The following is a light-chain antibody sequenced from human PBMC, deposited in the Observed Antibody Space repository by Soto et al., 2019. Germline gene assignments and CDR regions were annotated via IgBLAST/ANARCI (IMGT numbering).Light chain of an antibody. V-gene: IGKV3-20*01. Sequence: EIVLTQSPGTLSLSPGERATLSCRASQSVSSSYLAWYQKTPGQAPRLLIYGASSRATGIPDRFSGSGSGTDFTLTISRLEPEDFSVYYCQQYGRPYTFGQGTKVEIK. J-gene: IGKJ2*01. CDR3: QQYGRPYT. CDR1: QSVSSSY. CDR2: GAS.